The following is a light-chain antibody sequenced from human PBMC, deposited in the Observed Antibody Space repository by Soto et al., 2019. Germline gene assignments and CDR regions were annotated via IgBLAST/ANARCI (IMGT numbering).Light chain of an antibody. V-gene: IGKV3-11*01. CDR3: QQRANWPIT. Sequence: EIVLTQSPATLSLSPGESATLSCRASQSVNTYLAWYQQKPGQAPRLLIYDTSDRATGIPARFSGSGSGTDVTLTINNLEPEDFAVYCCQQRANWPITFGQGTRLEIK. J-gene: IGKJ5*01. CDR1: QSVNTY. CDR2: DTS.